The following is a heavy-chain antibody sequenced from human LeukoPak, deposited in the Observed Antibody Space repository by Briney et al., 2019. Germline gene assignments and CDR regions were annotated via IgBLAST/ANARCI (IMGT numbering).Heavy chain of an antibody. CDR3: VRDRYYSFDF. J-gene: IGHJ4*02. D-gene: IGHD1-26*01. CDR2: IGGGGTTI. CDR1: GFTFSSYS. V-gene: IGHV3-48*02. Sequence: GGSLRLSCAASGFTFSSYSMNWVRQAPGKGLEWLSYIGGGGTTIHYADSVKGRFTISRDDAKNSLYLQMNSLRDEDTAVYYCVRDRYYSFDFWGQGTVVTVSS.